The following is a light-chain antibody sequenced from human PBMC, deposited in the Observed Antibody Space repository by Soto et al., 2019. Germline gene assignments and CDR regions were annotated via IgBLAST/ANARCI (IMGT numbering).Light chain of an antibody. J-gene: IGKJ1*01. CDR2: EAS. CDR1: QSISYW. Sequence: DIQMTQSPSTLSASVGDRVTITCRASQSISYWLAWYQQKPGKAPKLLVYEASSLERGVPSRFSGSGSGTEFTLTISSLQPDDFATYYCQQYSTFPWTFGQGTRVEIK. CDR3: QQYSTFPWT. V-gene: IGKV1-5*03.